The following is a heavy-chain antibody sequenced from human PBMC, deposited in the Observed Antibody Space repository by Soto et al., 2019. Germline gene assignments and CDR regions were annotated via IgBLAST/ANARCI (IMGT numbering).Heavy chain of an antibody. CDR2: ISGSGGST. V-gene: IGHV3-23*01. Sequence: EVQLLESGGGLVQPGGSLRLSCAASGFTFSSYAMNWVRQAPGKGLEWVSVISGSGGSTYYADSVKGRFTISRDNSKNTLYLQMNSLRAEDTAVYYCASRSSGWYFEYWGQGTLFTVSS. D-gene: IGHD6-19*01. J-gene: IGHJ4*02. CDR1: GFTFSSYA. CDR3: ASRSSGWYFEY.